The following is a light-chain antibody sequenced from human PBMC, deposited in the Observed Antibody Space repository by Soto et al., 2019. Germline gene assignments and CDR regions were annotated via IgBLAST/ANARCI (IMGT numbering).Light chain of an antibody. CDR1: QSVSIK. J-gene: IGKJ5*01. V-gene: IGKV3-11*01. CDR2: GAF. Sequence: DIVLTQSPATLSLSPGQRATLSCRASQSVSIKLAWYQQKPGQAPRLLIYGAFNRATGIPARFSGSGSGTDFTLTISSLEPEDSAVYYCQQRNVWPPVTFGQGTRLEIK. CDR3: QQRNVWPPVT.